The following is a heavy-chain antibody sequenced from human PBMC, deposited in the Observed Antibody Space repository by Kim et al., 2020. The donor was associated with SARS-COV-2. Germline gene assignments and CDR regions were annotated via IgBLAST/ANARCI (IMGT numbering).Heavy chain of an antibody. CDR3: ARSGVITIFGVAQGNYYYYGLDV. V-gene: IGHV4-4*02. Sequence: SETLSLTCAVSGGSISSSNWWCWVRQPPGKGLGWIGEIYHSGSTNYNPSLKSRVTISVDKSKNQFSLKLSSVTAADTAVYYCARSGVITIFGVAQGNYYYYGLDVWGQGTPVTVSS. CDR1: GGSISSSNW. CDR2: IYHSGST. J-gene: IGHJ6*02. D-gene: IGHD3-3*01.